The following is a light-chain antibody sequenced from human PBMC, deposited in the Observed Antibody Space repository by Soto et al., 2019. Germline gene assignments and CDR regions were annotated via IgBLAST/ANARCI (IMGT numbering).Light chain of an antibody. CDR2: EVS. J-gene: IGLJ1*01. CDR1: SSDIGAYIY. CDR3: SSYAGSNNFV. Sequence: QSALTQPPSASGSPGQSVTISCTGTSSDIGAYIYVSWYQQHPGKAPKLMISEVSRRPSGVPERFSGSKSGNTASLTVSGLQADDEAHYYCSSYAGSNNFVFGTRTKLTVL. V-gene: IGLV2-8*01.